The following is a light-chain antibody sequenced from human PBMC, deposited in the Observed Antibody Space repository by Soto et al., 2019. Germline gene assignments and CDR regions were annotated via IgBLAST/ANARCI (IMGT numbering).Light chain of an antibody. Sequence: QSVLTQPPSASGSPGQSVTISCTGTSSDVGGYNYVSWYQQHPGKAPKVVIYKVSQRPSGVPVRFSGSRSDNTASLTVSGLQAEDEADYYCSSYAGSSNVLFGGGTKLTVL. CDR1: SSDVGGYNY. V-gene: IGLV2-8*01. CDR2: KVS. J-gene: IGLJ2*01. CDR3: SSYAGSSNVL.